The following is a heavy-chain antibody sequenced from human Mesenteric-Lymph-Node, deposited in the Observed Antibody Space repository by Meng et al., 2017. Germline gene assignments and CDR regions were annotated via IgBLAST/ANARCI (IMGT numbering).Heavy chain of an antibody. D-gene: IGHD5-18*01. CDR1: GFSFSDYY. V-gene: IGHV3-11*01. Sequence: GESLKISCAASGFSFSDYYMSWIRQAPGKGLEWVSYISSSGSTIYYADSVKGRFTISRDNAKYSLFLQMNSLRTEDTAVYYCARGERPNTARVLALWGQGTLVTVSS. J-gene: IGHJ4*02. CDR3: ARGERPNTARVLAL. CDR2: ISSSGSTI.